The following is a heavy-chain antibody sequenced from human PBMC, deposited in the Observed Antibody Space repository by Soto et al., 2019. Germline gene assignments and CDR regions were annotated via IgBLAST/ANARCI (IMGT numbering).Heavy chain of an antibody. V-gene: IGHV4-31*03. CDR2: IYYSGST. CDR3: ARGETYYYDSSGHYNKYYFDY. D-gene: IGHD3-22*01. Sequence: SETLSLTCTVSGGSISSGGYYWSWIRQHPGKGLEWIGYIYYSGSTYYNPSLKSRVTISVDTSKNQFSLKLSSVTAADTAVYYCARGETYYYDSSGHYNKYYFDYWGQGTLVTVSS. CDR1: GGSISSGGYY. J-gene: IGHJ4*02.